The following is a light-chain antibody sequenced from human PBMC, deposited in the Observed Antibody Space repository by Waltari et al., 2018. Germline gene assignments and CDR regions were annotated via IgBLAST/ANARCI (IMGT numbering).Light chain of an antibody. CDR2: GAS. CDR3: QQYDEWPRT. CDR1: QSVNYY. Sequence: EVVLTQSPAILSVSPGERATLSCRASQSVNYYLAWYQQKDGPAPRLLIYGASTRATGIPARFSGSGSGTEFTLSISSLQSEDFAIYYCQQYDEWPRTFGHGTRVEI. V-gene: IGKV3-15*01. J-gene: IGKJ1*01.